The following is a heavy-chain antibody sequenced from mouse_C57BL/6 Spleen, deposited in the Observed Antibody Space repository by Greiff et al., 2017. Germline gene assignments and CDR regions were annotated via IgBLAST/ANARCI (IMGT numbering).Heavy chain of an antibody. D-gene: IGHD1-1*01. CDR2: IDPSDSYT. CDR1: GYTFTSYW. Sequence: QVQLQQPGAELVKPGASVKLSCKASGYTFTSYWMQWVKQRPGQGLEWIGEIDPSDSYTNYNQKFKGKATLTVDTSSSTAYMQLSSLTSEDSAVYYCARTITTVDDYWGQGTTLTVAS. CDR3: ARTITTVDDY. V-gene: IGHV1-50*01. J-gene: IGHJ2*01.